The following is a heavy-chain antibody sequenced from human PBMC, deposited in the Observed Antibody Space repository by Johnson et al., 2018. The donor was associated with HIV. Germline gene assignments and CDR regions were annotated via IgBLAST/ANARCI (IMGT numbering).Heavy chain of an antibody. CDR1: GFTFSSYW. J-gene: IGHJ3*02. D-gene: IGHD6-13*01. CDR2: IKQDGSEK. CDR3: ARDSSSWSLGAFDI. Sequence: EVQLVESGGGLVQPGGSLRLSCAASGFTFSSYWMSWVRQAPGKGLEWVANIKQDGSEKYYVDSVKGRFTISRDNAKNSLYLQMNSLRAEDTAVYYCARDSSSWSLGAFDIWGQGTMVTVSS. V-gene: IGHV3-7*01.